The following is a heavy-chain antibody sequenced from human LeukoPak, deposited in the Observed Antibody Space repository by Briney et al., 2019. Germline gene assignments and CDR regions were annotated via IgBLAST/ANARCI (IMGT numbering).Heavy chain of an antibody. CDR1: GYSISSGYY. D-gene: IGHD5-18*01. CDR2: IYHVGNA. CDR3: ARDKGSYGDFDY. J-gene: IGHJ4*02. Sequence: PSETPSLTCAVSGYSISSGYYWGWIRQPPGKGMEWIGNIYHVGNAYYNPSLKSRVTISVDTSKNQFSLRLTSVTAADTAVYYCARDKGSYGDFDYWGQGTLVTVSS. V-gene: IGHV4-38-2*02.